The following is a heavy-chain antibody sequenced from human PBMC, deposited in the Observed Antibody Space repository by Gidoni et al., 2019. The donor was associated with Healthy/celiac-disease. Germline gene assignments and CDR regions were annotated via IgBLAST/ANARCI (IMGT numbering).Heavy chain of an antibody. V-gene: IGHV3-53*01. CDR3: ARVPNYYDSSGYPYVGYYFDY. J-gene: IGHJ4*02. D-gene: IGHD3-22*01. Sequence: EVQLVESGGGLIQPGGSLRLSCAASGFTVSSNYMSWVRQAPGKGLEWVSVIYSGGSTYYADSVKGRFTISRDNSKNTLYLQMNSLRAEDTAVYYCARVPNYYDSSGYPYVGYYFDYWGQGTLVTVSS. CDR2: IYSGGST. CDR1: GFTVSSNY.